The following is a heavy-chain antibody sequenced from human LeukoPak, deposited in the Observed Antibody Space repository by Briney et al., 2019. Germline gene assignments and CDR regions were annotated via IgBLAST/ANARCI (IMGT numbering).Heavy chain of an antibody. CDR3: AKDVYGDYTMTDIDY. CDR1: GFTFSSYG. D-gene: IGHD4-17*01. Sequence: GGSLRPSCAASGFTFSSYGMHWVRQAPGKGLEWVAVISYDGSNKYYADSVKGRFTISRDNSKNTLYLQMNSLRAEDTAVYYCAKDVYGDYTMTDIDYWGQGTLVTVSS. J-gene: IGHJ4*02. CDR2: ISYDGSNK. V-gene: IGHV3-30*18.